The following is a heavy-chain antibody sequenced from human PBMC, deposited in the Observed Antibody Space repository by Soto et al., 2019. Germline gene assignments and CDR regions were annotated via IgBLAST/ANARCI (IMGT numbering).Heavy chain of an antibody. Sequence: GGSLRLSCAASGFTFSSHDMHWARQVPGEGLEWVSAISTTGDTYYPGSVKGRFTISRENAKNSLYLQMNSLRAGDTAVYYCARGHCSGSTCFLDYWGQGTLITVSS. V-gene: IGHV3-13*01. D-gene: IGHD2-15*01. CDR2: ISTTGDT. CDR3: ARGHCSGSTCFLDY. J-gene: IGHJ4*02. CDR1: GFTFSSHD.